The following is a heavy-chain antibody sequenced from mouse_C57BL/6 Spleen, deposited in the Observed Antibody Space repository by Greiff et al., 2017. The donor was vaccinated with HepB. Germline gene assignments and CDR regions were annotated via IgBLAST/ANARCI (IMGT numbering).Heavy chain of an antibody. Sequence: DVKLVESGGGLVKPGGSLKLSCAASGFTFSDYGMHWVRQAPEKGLEWVAYLSSGSSTIYYADTVKGRFTISRDNAKNTLFLQMTSLRSEDTAMYYCARFRYYRGDYYAMDYWGQGTSVTVSS. CDR1: GFTFSDYG. CDR3: ARFRYYRGDYYAMDY. D-gene: IGHD2-12*01. J-gene: IGHJ4*01. CDR2: LSSGSSTI. V-gene: IGHV5-17*01.